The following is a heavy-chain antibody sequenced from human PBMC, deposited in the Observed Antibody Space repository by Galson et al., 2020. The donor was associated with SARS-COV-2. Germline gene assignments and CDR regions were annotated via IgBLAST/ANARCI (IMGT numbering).Heavy chain of an antibody. CDR1: GFSLSTSGVG. CDR3: AHRSTVVIPGSFDY. CDR2: IYWDDDK. V-gene: IGHV2-5*02. D-gene: IGHD4-17*01. J-gene: IGHJ4*02. Sequence: SGPTLVKPTQTLTLTCTFSGFSLSTSGVGVGWIRQPPGKALEWLALIYWDDDKHYSPSLKSRLTITKDTSKNQVVLTMTNMDPVDTATYYCAHRSTVVIPGSFDYWGQGTLVTVSS.